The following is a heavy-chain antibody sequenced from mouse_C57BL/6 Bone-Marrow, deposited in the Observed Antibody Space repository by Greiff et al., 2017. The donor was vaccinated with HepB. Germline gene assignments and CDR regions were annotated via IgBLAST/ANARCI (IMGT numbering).Heavy chain of an antibody. D-gene: IGHD1-1*01. CDR3: ARRAITTVVAHYYAMDY. V-gene: IGHV3-6*01. J-gene: IGHJ4*01. Sequence: ESGPGLVKPSQSLSLTCSVTGYSITSGYYWNWIRQFPGNKLEWMGYISYDGSNNYNPSLKNRISITRDTSKNQFFLKLNSVTTEDTATYYCARRAITTVVAHYYAMDYWGQGTSVTVSS. CDR2: ISYDGSN. CDR1: GYSITSGYY.